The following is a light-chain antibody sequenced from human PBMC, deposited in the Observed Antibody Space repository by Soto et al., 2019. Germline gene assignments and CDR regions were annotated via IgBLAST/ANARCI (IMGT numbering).Light chain of an antibody. CDR1: QSVSSSY. J-gene: IGKJ5*01. Sequence: VLTQPPGTLSLSPGERATLSCRASQSVSSSYLAWYQQKPGQAPRLLIYGASSRATGIPDRFSGSGSGTDFTLTISRLEADDFAVHYCQQYGSSPPITFGQGARLEIK. V-gene: IGKV3-20*01. CDR3: QQYGSSPPIT. CDR2: GAS.